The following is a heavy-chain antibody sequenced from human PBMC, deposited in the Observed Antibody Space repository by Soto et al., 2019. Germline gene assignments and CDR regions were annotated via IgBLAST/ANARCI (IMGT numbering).Heavy chain of an antibody. CDR2: IIPILGIA. CDR3: ARGIVATTPFDY. CDR1: GGTFSSYT. D-gene: IGHD5-12*01. V-gene: IGHV1-69*02. J-gene: IGHJ4*02. Sequence: EASVKGPCKASGGTFSSYTISWVRQAPGQGLEWMGRIIPILGIANYAQKFQGRVTITADKSTSTAYMELSSLRSEDTAVYYCARGIVATTPFDYWGQGTLVTVSS.